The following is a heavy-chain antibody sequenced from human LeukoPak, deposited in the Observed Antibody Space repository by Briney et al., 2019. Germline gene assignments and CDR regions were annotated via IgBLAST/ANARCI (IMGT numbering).Heavy chain of an antibody. CDR3: ARGRRYYDSSGRYFDF. CDR2: IFYTGST. CDR1: GDSLNNDY. Sequence: PSETLSLTCTVSGDSLNNDYWSWVRQPPGKGLECIGYIFYTGSTNYNPSLKSRVTISIEKSKNQFSLRLSSVTAADTAVYYCARGRRYYDSSGRYFDFWGQGTVVTVSS. V-gene: IGHV4-59*08. J-gene: IGHJ4*02. D-gene: IGHD3-22*01.